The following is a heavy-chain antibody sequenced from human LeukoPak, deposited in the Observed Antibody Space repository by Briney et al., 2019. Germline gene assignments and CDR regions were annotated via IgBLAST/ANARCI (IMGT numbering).Heavy chain of an antibody. V-gene: IGHV4-38-2*02. CDR3: AREGTYYYDSSGYYFDY. J-gene: IGHJ4*02. CDR2: IYHSGST. D-gene: IGHD3-22*01. CDR1: GYSISSGYY. Sequence: SETLSLTCTVSGYSISSGYYWGWIRQPPGKGLERIGSIYHSGSTYYNPSLKSRVTISVDTSKNQFSLKNSSVTAAGTAVYYCAREGTYYYDSSGYYFDYWGRGTLVTVS.